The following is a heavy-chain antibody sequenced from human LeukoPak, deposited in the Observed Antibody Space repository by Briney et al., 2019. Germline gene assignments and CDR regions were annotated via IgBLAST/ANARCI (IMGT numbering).Heavy chain of an antibody. V-gene: IGHV3-7*01. CDR2: IKQDGSDK. CDR1: GFTFSTYW. J-gene: IGHJ4*02. CDR3: ARVLPVASRDY. Sequence: GGSLRLSCAASGFTFSTYWMSWVRQAPGKGLEWVTNIKQDGSDKFYVDSVKGRFTISRDNAKNSMYLQMNSLRAEDTAVYYCARVLPVASRDYWGQGTLVTVSS. D-gene: IGHD2-2*01.